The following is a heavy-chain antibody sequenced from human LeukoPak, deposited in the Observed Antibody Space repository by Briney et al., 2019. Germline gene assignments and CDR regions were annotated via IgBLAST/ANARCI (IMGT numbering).Heavy chain of an antibody. CDR3: ANTGSGSSQY. V-gene: IGHV3-23*01. D-gene: IGHD3-10*01. CDR2: ISGSGGST. Sequence: GGSLRLSCVASGFTFSSYAMSWVRQAPGKGLEWVSGISGSGGSTYYADSVKGRFTISRDNSKNTLYLQMNSLRAEDTAVYYCANTGSGSSQYWGQGTLVTVSS. J-gene: IGHJ4*02. CDR1: GFTFSSYA.